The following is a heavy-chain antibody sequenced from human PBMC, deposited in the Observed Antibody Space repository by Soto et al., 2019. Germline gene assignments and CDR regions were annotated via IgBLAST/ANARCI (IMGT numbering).Heavy chain of an antibody. CDR1: GGSVSSGSYY. CDR2: IYYSGST. V-gene: IGHV4-61*01. D-gene: IGHD3-3*01. CDR3: ARDNYDFWSGYYPGGMDV. J-gene: IGHJ6*02. Sequence: QVQLQESGPGLVKPSETLSLTCTVSGGSVSSGSYYWSWIRQPPGKGLEWIGYIYYSGSTNYNPSLKSRVTISVDTSKTQFSLKLSSVTAADTAVYYCARDNYDFWSGYYPGGMDVWGQGTTVTVSS.